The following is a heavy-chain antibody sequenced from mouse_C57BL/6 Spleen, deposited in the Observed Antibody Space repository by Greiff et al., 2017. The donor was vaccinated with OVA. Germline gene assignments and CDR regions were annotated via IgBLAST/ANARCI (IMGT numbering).Heavy chain of an antibody. CDR2: IDPEDGDT. CDR1: GFNITDYF. J-gene: IGHJ2*01. CDR3: TTTYGSSHYFDY. Sequence: EVQLVESGAELVRPGASVKLSCTASGFNITDYFMHWVKQRPEQGLEWIGRIDPEDGDTEYAQKFQGKATMTADTSSNTAYLQLSSLTSEDTAVYYCTTTYGSSHYFDYWGQGTTLTVSS. V-gene: IGHV14-1*01. D-gene: IGHD1-1*01.